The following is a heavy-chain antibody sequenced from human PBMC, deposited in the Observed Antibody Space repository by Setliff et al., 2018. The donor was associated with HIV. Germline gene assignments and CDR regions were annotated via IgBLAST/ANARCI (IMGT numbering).Heavy chain of an antibody. CDR3: ASGEDSGSYGEPFDS. V-gene: IGHV4-39*01. CDR2: IHSSGST. CDR1: GDSISSSRNY. D-gene: IGHD1-26*01. Sequence: PSETLSLTCTVSGDSISSSRNYWGWIRQPPGKGLEWIGNIHSSGSTYYNPSLKSRVIISVDTSNNQFPLKLSSVTAADTAVYYCASGEDSGSYGEPFDSWGQGTLVTVSS. J-gene: IGHJ4*02.